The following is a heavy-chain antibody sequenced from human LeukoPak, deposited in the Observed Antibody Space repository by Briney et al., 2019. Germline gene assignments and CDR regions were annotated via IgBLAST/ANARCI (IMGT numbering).Heavy chain of an antibody. V-gene: IGHV4-59*08. CDR3: ARHGSGYEYFDY. J-gene: IGHJ4*02. Sequence: PSETLSPTCTVSGGSISSYYWSWIRQPPGKGLEWIGYIYYIGRTNYNPSLKSRVTISVDTSKNQFSLKLSSVTAADTAVYYCARHGSGYEYFDYWGQGTLVTVSS. CDR2: IYYIGRT. D-gene: IGHD5-12*01. CDR1: GGSISSYY.